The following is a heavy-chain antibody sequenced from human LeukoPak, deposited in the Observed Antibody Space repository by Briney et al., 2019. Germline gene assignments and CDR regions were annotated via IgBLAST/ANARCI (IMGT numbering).Heavy chain of an antibody. CDR3: AKLVGNSDFDF. J-gene: IGHJ4*02. CDR1: GFTFGSSW. CDR2: MSGGGGST. Sequence: GGSLRLSCAASGFTFGSSWMIWVRQAPGKGLEWVSAMSGGGGSTNYADAVKGRFTISRDNSKNTLYLQMNSLRAEDTAVYYCAKLVGNSDFDFWGQGTLVTVSS. V-gene: IGHV3-23*01. D-gene: IGHD4-23*01.